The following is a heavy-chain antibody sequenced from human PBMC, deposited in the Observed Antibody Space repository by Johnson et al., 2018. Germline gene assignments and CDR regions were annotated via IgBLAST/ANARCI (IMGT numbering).Heavy chain of an antibody. CDR3: ARTGGSGSYVKI. Sequence: QVQLQESGPGLVKPSETLSLTCTVSGGSISSYYWSWIRQPPGKGLEWIGYIYYSGSTNYNPSLTSRVTISVDTSKNQFSLKLSPVTAADTAVYYCARTGGSGSYVKIWGQGTMVTVSS. CDR1: GGSISSYY. J-gene: IGHJ3*02. V-gene: IGHV4-59*12. D-gene: IGHD3-10*01. CDR2: IYYSGST.